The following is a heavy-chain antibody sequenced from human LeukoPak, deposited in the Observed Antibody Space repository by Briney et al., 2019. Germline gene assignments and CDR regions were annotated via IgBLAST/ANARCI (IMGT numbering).Heavy chain of an antibody. CDR2: INHSGST. Sequence: MSSETLSLTCTVSGGSISSYYWSWIRQPPGKGLEWIGEINHSGSTNYNPSLKSRVTISVDTSKNQFSLKVSSVTAADSAVYYCARVRDGRYFDYWGQGTLVTVSS. J-gene: IGHJ4*02. D-gene: IGHD5-24*01. CDR1: GGSISSYY. CDR3: ARVRDGRYFDY. V-gene: IGHV4-34*01.